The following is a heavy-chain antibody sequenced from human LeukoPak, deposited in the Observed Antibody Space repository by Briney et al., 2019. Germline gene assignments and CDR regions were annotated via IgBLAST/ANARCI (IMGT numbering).Heavy chain of an antibody. CDR3: GIPNITSYYDSRGYDAFDV. J-gene: IGHJ3*01. V-gene: IGHV5-51*01. CDR2: MYPGDSDT. D-gene: IGHD3-22*01. Sequence: GESLKISFKGSGCRFSTYWIAWGRQMPGKGLEWMGIMYPGDSDTRYSPSFQGQVTISADKSVNNAYLQWSSLKASDTAGYYCGIPNITSYYDSRGYDAFDVWGQGTLVTVYS. CDR1: GCRFSTYW.